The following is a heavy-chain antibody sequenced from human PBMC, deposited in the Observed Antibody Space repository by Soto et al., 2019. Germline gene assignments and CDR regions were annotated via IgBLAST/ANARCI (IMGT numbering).Heavy chain of an antibody. D-gene: IGHD6-19*01. J-gene: IGHJ4*02. Sequence: PGGSLRLSCAASGFTLSSYGMHWVRQAPGKGLEWVAVISYDGSNKYYADSVKGRFTISRDNSKNTLYLQMNSLRAEDTAVYYCAKDGVPWYYSSGWYYDYWGQGTLVTVSS. CDR2: ISYDGSNK. CDR1: GFTLSSYG. V-gene: IGHV3-30*18. CDR3: AKDGVPWYYSSGWYYDY.